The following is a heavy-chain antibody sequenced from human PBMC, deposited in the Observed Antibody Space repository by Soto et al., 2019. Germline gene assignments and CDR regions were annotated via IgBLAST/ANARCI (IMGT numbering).Heavy chain of an antibody. J-gene: IGHJ3*02. Sequence: GASVKVSCKASGYTFTSYCISWVRQAPGQGLEWMGWISAYNGNTNYAQKLQGRVTMTTDTSTSTAYMELRSLRSDDTAVYYCARDPFYYDSSGAFDIWGQGTMVTVSS. CDR3: ARDPFYYDSSGAFDI. CDR2: ISAYNGNT. D-gene: IGHD3-22*01. CDR1: GYTFTSYC. V-gene: IGHV1-18*01.